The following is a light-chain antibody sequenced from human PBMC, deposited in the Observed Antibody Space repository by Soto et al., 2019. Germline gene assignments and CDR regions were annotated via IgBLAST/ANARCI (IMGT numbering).Light chain of an antibody. CDR2: DVN. J-gene: IGLJ1*01. Sequence: QSALTQPASVSGSPGQSITICCTGTSSDIGAFTFVSWYQQHPGKVPKLMIFDVNRRPSGVSDRFSGSKSGNTASLTISGLQAEDEGDYYCSSYTSSSTHVFGSGTKLTVL. CDR3: SSYTSSSTHV. V-gene: IGLV2-14*03. CDR1: SSDIGAFTF.